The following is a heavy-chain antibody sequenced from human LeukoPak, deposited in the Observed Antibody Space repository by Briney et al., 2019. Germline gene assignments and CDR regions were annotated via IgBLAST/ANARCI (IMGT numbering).Heavy chain of an antibody. D-gene: IGHD6-19*01. CDR2: IKQDGSEK. Sequence: PGGSLRLSCAASGFTFSSCWLSWVRQAPGMGLEWVASIKQDGSEKYYADSVKGRFTISRDNAKNSLYLQMNSLRVEDTAFYYCAKDNRRHYTSGPNPDSLHWGQGALVTVSS. CDR3: AKDNRRHYTSGPNPDSLH. CDR1: GFTFSSCW. V-gene: IGHV3-7*03. J-gene: IGHJ4*02.